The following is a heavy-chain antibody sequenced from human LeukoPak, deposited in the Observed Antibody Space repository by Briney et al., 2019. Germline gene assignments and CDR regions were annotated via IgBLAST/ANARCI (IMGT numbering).Heavy chain of an antibody. V-gene: IGHV1-69*13. Sequence: SVKVSCKASGGTFSSYAISWVRQAPGQGLEWMGGIIPIFGTANYAQKFQGRVTITADESTSTAYMELSSLRAEDTAVYYCASPVWGSTVVYYYYMDVWGKGTTVTVSS. CDR2: IIPIFGTA. J-gene: IGHJ6*03. D-gene: IGHD4-23*01. CDR3: ASPVWGSTVVYYYYMDV. CDR1: GGTFSSYA.